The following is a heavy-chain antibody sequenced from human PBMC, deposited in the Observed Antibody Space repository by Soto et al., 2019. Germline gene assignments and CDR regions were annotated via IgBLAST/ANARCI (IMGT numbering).Heavy chain of an antibody. CDR3: ARDRTFDY. J-gene: IGHJ4*02. CDR1: GLSFSTYA. V-gene: IGHV3-30-3*01. CDR2: ISYDGSNK. Sequence: PGGSLRLSXAASGLSFSTYAMHWVRQAPGKGLEWVAVISYDGSNKYYADSVKGRFTISRDNSKNTLYLQMNSLRAEDTAVYYCARDRTFDYWGQGTLVTVSS.